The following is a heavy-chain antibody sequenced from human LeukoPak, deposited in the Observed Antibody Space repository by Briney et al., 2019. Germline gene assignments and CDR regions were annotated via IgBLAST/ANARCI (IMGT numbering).Heavy chain of an antibody. CDR2: IYDSGST. J-gene: IGHJ4*02. Sequence: PSETLSLTCIVSGGSISSSSCYWAWIRQPPGKGLEWMGSIYDSGSTYFNPSLKSRVTISADTSRNQFSLNLSSVTAADAAVYFCARHSGYSSSWLGYWGQGTLVTVSS. V-gene: IGHV4-39*01. CDR3: ARHSGYSSSWLGY. CDR1: GGSISSSSCY. D-gene: IGHD6-13*01.